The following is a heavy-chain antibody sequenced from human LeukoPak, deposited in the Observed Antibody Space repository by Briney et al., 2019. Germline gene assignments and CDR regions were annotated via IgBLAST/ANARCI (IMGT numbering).Heavy chain of an antibody. J-gene: IGHJ5*02. CDR1: GGSFSGYY. CDR2: INHSGST. Sequence: SETLSLTCAVYGGSFSGYYGSWIRQPPGKGLEWIGEINHSGSTNYNPSLKSRVTISVDTSKNQFSLKLSSVTAADTAVYYCARGARYCSSTSCYASHFDPWGQGTLVTVSS. CDR3: ARGARYCSSTSCYASHFDP. V-gene: IGHV4-34*01. D-gene: IGHD2-2*01.